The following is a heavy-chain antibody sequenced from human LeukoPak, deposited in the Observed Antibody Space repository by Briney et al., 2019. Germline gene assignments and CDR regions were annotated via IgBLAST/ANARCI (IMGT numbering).Heavy chain of an antibody. V-gene: IGHV4-59*08. CDR3: ARHWYGGSYLFDY. Sequence: PSETLSLTCTVSGGSISSYYWSWIRQPPGKGLEWIGRIYYTESHNYDPSLTSLLTISVDSSKNQFSLQLTSVAAADTAVYYCARHWYGGSYLFDYWGQGTLVTVSS. CDR2: IYYTESH. J-gene: IGHJ4*02. D-gene: IGHD1-26*01. CDR1: GGSISSYY.